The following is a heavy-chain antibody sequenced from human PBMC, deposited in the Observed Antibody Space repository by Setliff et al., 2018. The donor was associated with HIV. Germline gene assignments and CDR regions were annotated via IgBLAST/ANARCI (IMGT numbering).Heavy chain of an antibody. V-gene: IGHV3-11*04. J-gene: IGHJ4*02. CDR3: ARDFRDYVGKFDY. D-gene: IGHD1-26*01. CDR2: ISSSSSTI. Sequence: GGSLRLSCTASGFTFSDYSMSWIRQAPGKGLEWVSYISSSSSTIHHSDSVKGRFTISRDNAKNSLYLQMNSLIAEDTAVYYCARDFRDYVGKFDYWGQGTLVTVSS. CDR1: GFTFSDYS.